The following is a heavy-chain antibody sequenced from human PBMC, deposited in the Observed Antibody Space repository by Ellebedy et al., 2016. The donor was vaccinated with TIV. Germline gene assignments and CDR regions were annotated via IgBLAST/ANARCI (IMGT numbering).Heavy chain of an antibody. J-gene: IGHJ4*02. V-gene: IGHV1-46*01. CDR3: ARDRLTLGATTTLDY. Sequence: ASVKVSCXASGYTFTSYYMHWVRQAPGQGLEWMGIINPSGGSTSYAQKFQGRVTMTRDTSTSTVYMELSSLRSEDTAVYYCARDRLTLGATTTLDYWGQGTLVTVSS. CDR2: INPSGGST. CDR1: GYTFTSYY. D-gene: IGHD1-26*01.